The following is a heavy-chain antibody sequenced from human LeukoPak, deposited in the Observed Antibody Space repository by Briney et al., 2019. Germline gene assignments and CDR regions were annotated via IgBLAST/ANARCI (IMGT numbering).Heavy chain of an antibody. Sequence: PGGSLRLSCAASGFTVSSNYMSWVRQAPGKGLEWVSVIYSGGSTYYADSVKGRFTISRDNSKNTLYLQMNSLRAEDTAVYYCAREALSMVRGVIYYYYGMDVWGQGTTVTVSS. J-gene: IGHJ6*02. CDR3: AREALSMVRGVIYYYYGMDV. D-gene: IGHD3-10*01. V-gene: IGHV3-66*01. CDR2: IYSGGST. CDR1: GFTVSSNY.